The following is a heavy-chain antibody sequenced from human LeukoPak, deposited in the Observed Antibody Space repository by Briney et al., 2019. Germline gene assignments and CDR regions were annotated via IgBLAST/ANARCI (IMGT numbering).Heavy chain of an antibody. CDR2: INPKSGGT. D-gene: IGHD6-19*01. CDR3: ARERLKDFDY. Sequence: GASVKVSCKASGYTFTGHYMHWVRQAPGQGLEWMGWINPKSGGTNYAQTFQDRVTMTRDTSISTAYMELSRLRSDDTAVYYCARERLKDFDYWGQGTLVTVSS. J-gene: IGHJ4*02. V-gene: IGHV1-2*02. CDR1: GYTFTGHY.